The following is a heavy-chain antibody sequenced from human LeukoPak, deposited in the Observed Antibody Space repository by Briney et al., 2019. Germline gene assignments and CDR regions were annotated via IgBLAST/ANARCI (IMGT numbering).Heavy chain of an antibody. CDR3: ARTIDY. CDR1: GFTFSSYS. CDR2: ISTSGSPI. V-gene: IGHV3-48*01. Sequence: GGSLRLSCAVSGFTFSSYSMNWVRQAPGKGLEWVSYISTSGSPIYYADSVKGRFTISRDNAKSSLYLQMNSLRAEDTAVYYCARTIDYWGQGTLVTVSS. J-gene: IGHJ4*02.